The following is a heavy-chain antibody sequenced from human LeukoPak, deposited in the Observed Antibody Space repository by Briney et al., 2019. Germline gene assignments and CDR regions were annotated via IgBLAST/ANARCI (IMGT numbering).Heavy chain of an antibody. J-gene: IGHJ5*02. CDR2: INHSGST. D-gene: IGHD3-16*01. CDR3: ARGRQGWGRNWFDP. CDR1: GGSFSGYY. V-gene: IGHV4-34*01. Sequence: SETLSLTCAVYGGSFSGYYWSWIRQPPGKGLEWIGEINHSGSTNYNPSLKSRVTISVDTSKNQFSLKLSSVTAADTAVYYCARGRQGWGRNWFDPWGQGTLVTVSS.